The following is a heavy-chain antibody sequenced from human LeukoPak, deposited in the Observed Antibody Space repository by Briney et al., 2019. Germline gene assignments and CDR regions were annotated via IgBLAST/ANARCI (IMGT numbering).Heavy chain of an antibody. CDR2: IYTSGST. D-gene: IGHD2-2*01. CDR3: ARGLRGYCSSTSCYWGYYYYMDV. J-gene: IGHJ6*03. V-gene: IGHV4-4*07. CDR1: GGSISSYY. Sequence: SETLSLTCTVSGGSISSYYWSWIRQPAGKGLEWIGRIYTSGSTNYNPSLKSRVTMSVDTSKNQFSLKLSSVTAADTAVYYCARGLRGYCSSTSCYWGYYYYMDVWGKGTTVPVSS.